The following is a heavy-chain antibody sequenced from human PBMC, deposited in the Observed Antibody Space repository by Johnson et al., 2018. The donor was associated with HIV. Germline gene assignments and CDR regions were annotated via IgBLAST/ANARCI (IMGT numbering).Heavy chain of an antibody. V-gene: IGHV3-20*04. CDR1: GFTFDDYG. D-gene: IGHD2/OR15-2a*01. CDR3: ARDCRNSTSCLAFDI. J-gene: IGHJ3*02. Sequence: VQLVESGGGVVRPGGSLRLSCAASGFTFDDYGMSWVRQAPGKGLEWVSGINWNGGSTGYADSVKGRFPISRDNSKNTLYLQMNSLRAEDTALYYCARDCRNSTSCLAFDIWGQGTRVTVSS. CDR2: INWNGGST.